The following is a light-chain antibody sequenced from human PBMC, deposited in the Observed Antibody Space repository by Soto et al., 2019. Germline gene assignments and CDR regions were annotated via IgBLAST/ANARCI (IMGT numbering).Light chain of an antibody. Sequence: QSALTQPASVSGSPGQSITISCTGTSSDVGSYNYVSWYQQDPGKAPKLMIYDVSNRPSGVSYRFSGSKSGNTASLTISGLQAEDEADYYCSSYTTRSTHVVFGGGTQLTVL. J-gene: IGLJ2*01. CDR3: SSYTTRSTHVV. CDR1: SSDVGSYNY. V-gene: IGLV2-14*01. CDR2: DVS.